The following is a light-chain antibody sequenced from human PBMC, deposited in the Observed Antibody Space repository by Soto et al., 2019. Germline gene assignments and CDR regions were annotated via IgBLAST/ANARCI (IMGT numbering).Light chain of an antibody. CDR2: EVS. Sequence: QSVLTQPPSASGSPGQSVTISCTGTSSDVGGYNYVSWYQQHTGKAPKLMIYEVSKRPSGVPDRFSGSKSGNTASLTVSGLQAEDGADYYCSSYAGSNNLVFGGGTKLTVL. V-gene: IGLV2-8*01. J-gene: IGLJ2*01. CDR1: SSDVGGYNY. CDR3: SSYAGSNNLV.